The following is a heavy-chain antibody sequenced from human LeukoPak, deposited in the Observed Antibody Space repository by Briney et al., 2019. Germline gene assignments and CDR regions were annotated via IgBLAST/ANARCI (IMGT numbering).Heavy chain of an antibody. V-gene: IGHV1-69*13. CDR3: ARVAVMEGSGSYRPFDY. CDR1: GYTFGSDD. J-gene: IGHJ4*02. D-gene: IGHD3-10*01. CDR2: ILLIFGTT. Sequence: GASVTVSCKASGYTFGSDDINWVRQAPGQGLEWMGGILLIFGTTNYAQKFQARVTITADESTSTVYMELSSLRSEDTAVYYCARVAVMEGSGSYRPFDYWGQGTLVTVSS.